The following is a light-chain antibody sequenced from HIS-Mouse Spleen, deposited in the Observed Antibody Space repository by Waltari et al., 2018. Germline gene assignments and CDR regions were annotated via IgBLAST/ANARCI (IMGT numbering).Light chain of an antibody. Sequence: EIVLTQSPGTLSLSPGERATLSCTASQSVSSSYLAWYQEKPGKAPRLLIYGASSRATGIPERFSGSGSGTDFALTVSRVEPEDFAVYYWQQYGSSPPITFGQGTRLEIK. CDR2: GAS. V-gene: IGKV3-20*01. CDR3: QQYGSSPPIT. CDR1: QSVSSSY. J-gene: IGKJ5*01.